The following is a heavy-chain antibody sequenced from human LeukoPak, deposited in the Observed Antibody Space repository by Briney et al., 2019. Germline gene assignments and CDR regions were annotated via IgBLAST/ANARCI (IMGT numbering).Heavy chain of an antibody. CDR2: ISGTGGGT. J-gene: IGHJ4*02. CDR3: AKRGVVIRVILVGFHKEAYYFDS. D-gene: IGHD3-10*01. Sequence: GGSLRLSCAVSGITLSNYGMSWVRQAPGKGLEWVAGISGTGGGTNYADSVKGRFTISRDNPKNTLYLQMNSLRAEDTAVYFCAKRGVVIRVILVGFHKEAYYFDSWGQGALVTVSS. CDR1: GITLSNYG. V-gene: IGHV3-23*01.